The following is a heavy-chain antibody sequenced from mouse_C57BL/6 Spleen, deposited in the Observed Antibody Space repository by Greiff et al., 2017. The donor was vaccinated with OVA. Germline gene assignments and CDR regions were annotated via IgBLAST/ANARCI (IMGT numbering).Heavy chain of an antibody. V-gene: IGHV1-80*01. CDR3: ARSGAVVGSSNAMDY. CDR2: IYPGDGDT. CDR1: GYAFSSYW. D-gene: IGHD1-1*01. Sequence: QVQLQQSGAELVKPGASVKISCKASGYAFSSYWMNWVKQRPGKGLEWIGQIYPGDGDTNYNGKFKGKATLTADKSSSTAYMQLSSLTSEDSAVYFCARSGAVVGSSNAMDYWGQGTSVTVSS. J-gene: IGHJ4*01.